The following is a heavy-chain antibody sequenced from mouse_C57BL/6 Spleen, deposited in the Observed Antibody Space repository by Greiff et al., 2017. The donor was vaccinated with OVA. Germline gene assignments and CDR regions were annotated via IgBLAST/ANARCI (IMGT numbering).Heavy chain of an antibody. Sequence: QVQLQQSGAELVRPGASVTLSCKASGYTFTDYEMHWVKQTPVHGLEWIGAIDPETGGTAYNQKFKGKAILTADKSSSTAYMELRSLTSEDSAVYYCTRETTGTWFAYWGQGTLVTVSA. J-gene: IGHJ3*01. CDR1: GYTFTDYE. CDR2: IDPETGGT. V-gene: IGHV1-15*01. CDR3: TRETTGTWFAY. D-gene: IGHD2-12*01.